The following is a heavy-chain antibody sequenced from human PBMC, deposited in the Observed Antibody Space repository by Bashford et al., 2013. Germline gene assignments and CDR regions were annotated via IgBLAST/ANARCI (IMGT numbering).Heavy chain of an antibody. D-gene: IGHD4-17*01. CDR2: IWYDGSNK. CDR1: GFTFSSYG. V-gene: IGHV3-33*01. CDR3: ASNYGDYVRSGAARFRLPFDL. J-gene: IGHJ2*01. Sequence: GSLRLSCAASGFTFSSYGMHWVRQAPGKGLEWVAVIWYDGSNKYYADSVKGRFTISRDNSKNTLYLQMNSLRAEDTAVYYCASNYGDYVRSGAARFRLPFDLWGRGTLVTVSS.